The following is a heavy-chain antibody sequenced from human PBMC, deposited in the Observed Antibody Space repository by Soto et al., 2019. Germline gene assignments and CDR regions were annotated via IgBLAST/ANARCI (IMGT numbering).Heavy chain of an antibody. J-gene: IGHJ4*02. D-gene: IGHD4-17*01. Sequence: DVQLVKSGGGLIQPGGSLRLSCAASGITATNGHMSWVLQAPGKGLEWVSVIYSDDNTYYADSVKGRFTISRDTSKNTVYLQMNSLRAEDTAVYYCARDWNGDKYFDFWDQGSLVTVSS. CDR1: GITATNGH. CDR3: ARDWNGDKYFDF. V-gene: IGHV3-53*01. CDR2: IYSDDNT.